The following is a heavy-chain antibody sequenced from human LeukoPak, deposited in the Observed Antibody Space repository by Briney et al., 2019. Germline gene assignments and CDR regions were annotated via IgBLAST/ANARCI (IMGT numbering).Heavy chain of an antibody. V-gene: IGHV3-30*03. J-gene: IGHJ4*02. CDR2: TSFDGSKN. CDR1: GFTSSGYA. CDR3: AREAADDFWSGYYFDY. D-gene: IGHD3-3*01. Sequence: GGSLRLSCAASGFTSSGYAMHWLRQAPGKGLEWVAITSFDGSKNFYADSVRGRFTISRDNSKNTLYLQMNSLRAEDTAVYYCAREAADDFWSGYYFDYWGQGTLVTVSS.